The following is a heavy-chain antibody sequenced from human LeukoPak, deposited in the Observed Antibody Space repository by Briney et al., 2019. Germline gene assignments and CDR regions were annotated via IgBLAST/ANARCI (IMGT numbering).Heavy chain of an antibody. D-gene: IGHD2-2*01. Sequence: PGRSLRLSCAASGFTFNSYGMHWVRQAPGKGLEWVAFISFDGRNKYYAESVEGRFTISRGDSKNTLYQQMNSLRAEDTAVYFCAKDLLPSVVPPAENWFDPWGQGALVTVSS. CDR3: AKDLLPSVVPPAENWFDP. J-gene: IGHJ5*02. CDR1: GFTFNSYG. CDR2: ISFDGRNK. V-gene: IGHV3-30*18.